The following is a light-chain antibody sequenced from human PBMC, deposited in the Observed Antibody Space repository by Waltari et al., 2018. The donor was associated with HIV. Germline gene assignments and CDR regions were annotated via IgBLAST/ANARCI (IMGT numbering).Light chain of an antibody. CDR3: QQRNSWPPDVT. V-gene: IGKV3-11*01. CDR2: DAS. J-gene: IGKJ3*01. Sequence: EIVLTQSPAILSLTPGERVTLSCRASQSVSSYLAWYQQKPGQAPRLLMYDASNRATGIPARFSGSGSGKDFTLTISSLEPEDFAVYYCQQRNSWPPDVTFGPGTKVDIK. CDR1: QSVSSY.